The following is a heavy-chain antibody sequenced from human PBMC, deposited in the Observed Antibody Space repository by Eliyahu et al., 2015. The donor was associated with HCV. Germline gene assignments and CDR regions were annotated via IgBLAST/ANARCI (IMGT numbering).Heavy chain of an antibody. J-gene: IGHJ5*02. V-gene: IGHV1-69*01. CDR1: GGTFSSYA. Sequence: QVQLVQSGAEVKKPGSSVKVSCKASGGTFSSYAISWVRQAPGQGLEWMGGIIPIFGTANYAQKFQGRVTITADESTSTAYMELSSLRSEDTAVYYCARRGGYYDSSGQANNWFDPWGQGTLVTVSS. CDR2: IIPIFGTA. D-gene: IGHD3-22*01. CDR3: ARRGGYYDSSGQANNWFDP.